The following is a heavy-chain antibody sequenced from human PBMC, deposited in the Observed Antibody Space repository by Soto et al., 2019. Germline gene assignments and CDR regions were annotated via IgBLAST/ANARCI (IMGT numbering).Heavy chain of an antibody. CDR3: ARGLRGVLDY. V-gene: IGHV3-33*01. CDR1: GFNFGNYG. CDR2: ISNDENIK. J-gene: IGHJ4*02. Sequence: GGSLRLSCVASGFNFGNYGMHWVRQAPGKGLEWLTVISNDENIKQDSVRGRFAIARDNSKNTLYLHLTSLRAEDTAIYYCARGLRGVLDYWGQGTLVTVSS. D-gene: IGHD5-12*01.